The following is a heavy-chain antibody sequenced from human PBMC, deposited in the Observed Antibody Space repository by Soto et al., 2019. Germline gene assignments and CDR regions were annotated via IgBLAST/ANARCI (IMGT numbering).Heavy chain of an antibody. CDR3: ARDMVVAALSWFDP. CDR2: IYYSGST. V-gene: IGHV4-59*01. D-gene: IGHD2-15*01. J-gene: IGHJ5*02. CDR1: GGSISSYY. Sequence: PSEPLSLTCTVSGGSISSYYWRWIRQPPGKGLEWIGYIYYSGSTNYNPSLKSRVTISVDTSKNQFSLKLSSVTAADTAVYYCARDMVVAALSWFDPWGQGTLVTVSS.